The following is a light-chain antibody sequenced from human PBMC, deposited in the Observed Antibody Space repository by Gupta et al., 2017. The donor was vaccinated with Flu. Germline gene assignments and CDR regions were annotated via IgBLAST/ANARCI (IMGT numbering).Light chain of an antibody. J-gene: IGLJ1*01. CDR3: QSYDSSLSGSRV. CDR1: SSNIGAGYD. CDR2: GNS. V-gene: IGLV1-40*01. Sequence: QSVLTQPPSVSGAPGQRVTISCTGSSSNIGAGYDVHWYQQLPGTAPNLLIYGNSNRPSVGPDRFSGSKSGTSASLAITGLQAEDEADYYCQSYDSSLSGSRVFGTGTKVTVL.